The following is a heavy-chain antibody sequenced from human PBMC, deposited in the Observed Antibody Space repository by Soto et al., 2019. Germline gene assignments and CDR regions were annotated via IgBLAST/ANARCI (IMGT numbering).Heavy chain of an antibody. CDR3: TRVVDGSAGEFDY. CDR2: IGSDGGGT. V-gene: IGHV3-74*01. D-gene: IGHD3-10*01. Sequence: PRGSLRLSCAASGFPLRNDWMHWVRQAPGEGLVWVSRIGSDGGGTTYADFVKGRFTISRDNAKSTLYLQMNGLKAEETAVYYCTRVVDGSAGEFDYWGQGTLVTVSS. CDR1: GFPLRNDW. J-gene: IGHJ4*02.